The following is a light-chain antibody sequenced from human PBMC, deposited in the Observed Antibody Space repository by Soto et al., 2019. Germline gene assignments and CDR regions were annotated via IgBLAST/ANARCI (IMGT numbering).Light chain of an antibody. CDR2: GAS. CDR1: QSVSSN. J-gene: IGKJ3*01. CDR3: QQYNNWSVT. V-gene: IGKV3-15*01. Sequence: EIVMTQSPATLSVSPGERATLSCRASQSVSSNFAWYQQKPGQAPRLLIYGASTRATGIPGRFSGSGSGTEFTLTISSLQSEDFAVYYCQQYNNWSVTFGPGTKVDIK.